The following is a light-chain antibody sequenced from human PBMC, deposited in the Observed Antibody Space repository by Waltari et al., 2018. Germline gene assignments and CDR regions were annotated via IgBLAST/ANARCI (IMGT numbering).Light chain of an antibody. Sequence: QSALTQPASVSGSPGQSITISCTGTSSDVGRYNYVSWYQQHPGKAPQHLIYDVSNRPSGVPSRFSGSKSGNTASLTISGLQAADEAHYYCNSYASNSNGLFGGGTKLTIL. J-gene: IGLJ2*01. CDR3: NSYASNSNGL. V-gene: IGLV2-14*03. CDR2: DVS. CDR1: SSDVGRYNY.